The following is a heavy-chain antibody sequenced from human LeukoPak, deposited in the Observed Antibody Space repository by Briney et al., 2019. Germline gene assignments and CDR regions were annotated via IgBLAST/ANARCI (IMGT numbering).Heavy chain of an antibody. CDR2: IIPIFGTA. CDR1: GYTFTSYY. D-gene: IGHD3-10*01. V-gene: IGHV1-69*13. Sequence: SVKVSCKASGYTFTSYYMHWVRQAPGQGLEWMGGIIPIFGTANYAQKFQGRVTITADESTSTAYMELSSLRSEDTAVYYCACTYYYGSGSYYPLDYWGQGTLVTVSS. J-gene: IGHJ4*02. CDR3: ACTYYYGSGSYYPLDY.